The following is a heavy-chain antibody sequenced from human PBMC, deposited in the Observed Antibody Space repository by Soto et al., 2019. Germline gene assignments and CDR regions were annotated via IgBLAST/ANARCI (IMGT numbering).Heavy chain of an antibody. V-gene: IGHV3-21*01. J-gene: IGHJ6*02. D-gene: IGHD3-10*01. CDR1: GFTFSSYS. CDR3: AREGVQHRSGTYYYYGVDV. Sequence: EVQLVESGGGLVKPGGSLRLSCAASGFTFSSYSMNWVRQAPGKGLEWVSSISSSSSYIYYADSVKGRFTISRDNAKNSLSLEMNSLRAEARAVYYCAREGVQHRSGTYYYYGVDVWGQATTVTASS. CDR2: ISSSSSYI.